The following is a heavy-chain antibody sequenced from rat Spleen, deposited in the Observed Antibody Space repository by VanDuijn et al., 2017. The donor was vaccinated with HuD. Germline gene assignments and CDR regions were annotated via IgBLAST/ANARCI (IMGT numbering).Heavy chain of an antibody. J-gene: IGHJ1*01. CDR3: TTGGWGSWYFDF. Sequence: EVRLVESGGGLVQPGRSLKLSCAASGFTFSDYGMAWVRQAPTKGLEWVATISYGDSSGHSSTYYRDSVKGRFTISRDNAKSTLYLQMDSLRSEETATYYCTTGGWGSWYFDFWGPGTMVTVSS. D-gene: IGHD1-11*01. CDR1: GFTFSDYG. V-gene: IGHV5-29*01. CDR2: ISYGDSSGHSST.